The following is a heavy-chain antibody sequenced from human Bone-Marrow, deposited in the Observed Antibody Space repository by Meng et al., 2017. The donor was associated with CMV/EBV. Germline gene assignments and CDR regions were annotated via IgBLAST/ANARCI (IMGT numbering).Heavy chain of an antibody. V-gene: IGHV3-30*02. CDR1: GFTFSDYG. CDR3: AKVVPGYCSTTSCSPDH. Sequence: LKISCAASGFTFSDYGMHWVRQAPGKGLEWVAYVRYDGNNKNYADSVKGRFTISRDNSKNTLYLQMNSLRAEDTAVYYCAKVVPGYCSTTSCSPDHWGQGTLVTVSS. D-gene: IGHD2-2*01. J-gene: IGHJ4*02. CDR2: VRYDGNNK.